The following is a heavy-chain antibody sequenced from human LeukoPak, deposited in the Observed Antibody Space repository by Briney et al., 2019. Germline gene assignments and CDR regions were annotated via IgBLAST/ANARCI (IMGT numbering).Heavy chain of an antibody. D-gene: IGHD1-26*01. CDR3: AREGVGATHFDY. Sequence: SVKVSCKASGGTFSSYAISWVRQAPGQGLEWMGGIVPIFGTANYAQKFQGRVTITADESTSTAYMELSSLRSEDTAVYYCAREGVGATHFDYWGQGTLVTVSS. CDR1: GGTFSSYA. J-gene: IGHJ4*02. CDR2: IVPIFGTA. V-gene: IGHV1-69*13.